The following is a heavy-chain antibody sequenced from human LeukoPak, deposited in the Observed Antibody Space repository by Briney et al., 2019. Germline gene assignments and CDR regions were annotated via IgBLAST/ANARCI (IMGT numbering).Heavy chain of an antibody. Sequence: PSGTLSLTCAVSGGSISSSKWGSLVRPPPGKGLEWIGEIYHSGSTNYNPSLKSRVTISVDKSKNQFSLKLSSVTAADTAVYYCARDLGIAVAKDAFDIWGQGTMVTVSS. CDR1: GGSISSSKW. D-gene: IGHD6-19*01. CDR2: IYHSGST. V-gene: IGHV4-4*02. CDR3: ARDLGIAVAKDAFDI. J-gene: IGHJ3*02.